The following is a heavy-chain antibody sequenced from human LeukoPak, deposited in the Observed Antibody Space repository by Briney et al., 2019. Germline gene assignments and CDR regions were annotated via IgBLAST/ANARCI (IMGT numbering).Heavy chain of an antibody. CDR3: AKDQGPGYSSGVGDAFDI. CDR1: GFTFSSYG. D-gene: IGHD6-19*01. J-gene: IGHJ3*02. V-gene: IGHV3-30*18. CDR2: ISYDGSNK. Sequence: PGRSLRLSCAASGFTFSSYGRHWVRQAPGKGLEWVAVISYDGSNKYYADSVKGRFTISRDNSKNTLYLQMNSLRAEDTAVYYCAKDQGPGYSSGVGDAFDIWGQGTMVTVSS.